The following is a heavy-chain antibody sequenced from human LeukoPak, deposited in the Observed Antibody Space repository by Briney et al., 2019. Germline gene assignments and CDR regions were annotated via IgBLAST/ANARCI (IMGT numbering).Heavy chain of an antibody. J-gene: IGHJ4*02. D-gene: IGHD3-22*01. V-gene: IGHV3-21*06. CDR3: ARDRTLHYYDTLDY. CDR1: KFIFSEYA. CDR2: ISSSSSSI. Sequence: PGGSLRLSCAASKFIFSEYAMDWVRQAPGKGLEWVSSISSSSSSIYYANSLKGRFTIFRDNAKNSLYLQMNTLRAEDTAVYYCARDRTLHYYDTLDYWGQGTLVTVSS.